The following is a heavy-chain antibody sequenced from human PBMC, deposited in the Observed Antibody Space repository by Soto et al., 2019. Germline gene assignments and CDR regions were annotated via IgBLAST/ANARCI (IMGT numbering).Heavy chain of an antibody. J-gene: IGHJ4*02. Sequence: QVQLVQSGAEEKKPGASVKVSCKASGYTFTSYAMHWVRQAPGQRLEWMGWINAGNGNTKYSQKFQGRVTITRDTSASTAYMELSSLRSEDTAVYYCARDIAAAGYFDYWGQGTLVTVSS. V-gene: IGHV1-3*05. CDR1: GYTFTSYA. CDR2: INAGNGNT. D-gene: IGHD6-13*01. CDR3: ARDIAAAGYFDY.